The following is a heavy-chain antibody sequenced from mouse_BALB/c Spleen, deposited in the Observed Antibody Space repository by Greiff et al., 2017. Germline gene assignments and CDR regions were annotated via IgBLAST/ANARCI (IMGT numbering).Heavy chain of an antibody. CDR2: IYPGDGDT. D-gene: IGHD2-3*01. J-gene: IGHJ2*01. Sequence: VKLVESGAELARPGASVKLSCKASGYTFTSYWMQWVKQRPGQGLEWIGAIYPGDGDTRYTQKFKGKATLTADKSSSTAYMQLSSLASEDSAVYYCARASRTYDGSRYFDYWGQGTTLTVSS. CDR3: ARASRTYDGSRYFDY. CDR1: GYTFTSYW. V-gene: IGHV1-87*01.